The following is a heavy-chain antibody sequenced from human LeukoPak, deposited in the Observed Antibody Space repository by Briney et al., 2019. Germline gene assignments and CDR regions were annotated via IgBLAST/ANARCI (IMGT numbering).Heavy chain of an antibody. CDR3: ARDRRDGYNRQFDY. J-gene: IGHJ4*02. V-gene: IGHV7-4-1*02. D-gene: IGHD5-24*01. CDR1: GYTFTSYA. CDR2: INTNTGNP. Sequence: ASVKVSCKASGYTFTSYAMNWVRQAPGQGLEWMGWINTNTGNPTYAQGFTGRFVFSLDTSVSTPYLQISSLKAEDTAVYYCARDRRDGYNRQFDYWGQGTLVTVSS.